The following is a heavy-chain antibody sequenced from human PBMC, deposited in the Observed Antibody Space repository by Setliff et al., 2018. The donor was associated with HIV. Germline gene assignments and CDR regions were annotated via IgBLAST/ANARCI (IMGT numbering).Heavy chain of an antibody. CDR1: GGSISSSSYY. CDR2: IFYSGSA. Sequence: ASETLSLTCTVSGGSISSSSYYWGWIRQPPGKGREWIGSIFYSGSANYNPSLRSPVAISVDTSKNQFSLKLNSVTAADTAVYYCARYQSDWFYWGQGTLVTVSS. V-gene: IGHV4-39*07. D-gene: IGHD3-3*01. J-gene: IGHJ4*02. CDR3: ARYQSDWFY.